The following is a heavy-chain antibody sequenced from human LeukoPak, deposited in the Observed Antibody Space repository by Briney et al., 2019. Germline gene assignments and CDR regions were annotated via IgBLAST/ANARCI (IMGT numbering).Heavy chain of an antibody. D-gene: IGHD3-10*01. CDR2: ISVYSGNT. V-gene: IGHV1-18*01. CDR3: ARGGSGSQAFDY. CDR1: GYTFTSYG. J-gene: IGHJ4*02. Sequence: ASVKVSFKASGYTFTSYGINWVRQAPGQGLEWMGWISVYSGNTNSAQKLQGRVTMTTDTSTSTAYMELRSLRSDDTAVYYCARGGSGSQAFDYWGQGTLVTVSS.